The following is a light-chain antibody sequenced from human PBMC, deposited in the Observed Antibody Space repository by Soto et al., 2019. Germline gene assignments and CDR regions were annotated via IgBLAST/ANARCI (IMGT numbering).Light chain of an antibody. Sequence: EIVMTQSPATLSVSPGERATLSCRATQSVSSNLAWYQQKPGQAPRLLIYGASTRATGIPARFSGSRSGTEFTLTISSLKSEDFAVYYCQQYNNWPPTFGQGKRLEIK. CDR2: GAS. CDR3: QQYNNWPPT. CDR1: QSVSSN. J-gene: IGKJ5*01. V-gene: IGKV3-15*01.